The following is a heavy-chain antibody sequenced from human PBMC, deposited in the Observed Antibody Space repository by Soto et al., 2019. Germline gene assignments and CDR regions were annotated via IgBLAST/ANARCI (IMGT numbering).Heavy chain of an antibody. J-gene: IGHJ4*02. D-gene: IGHD6-13*01. CDR3: AHSLRNPVTVIAAAGSFDY. CDR2: INHSGST. CDR1: GGSFSGYY. V-gene: IGHV4-34*01. Sequence: SETLSLTCAVYGGSFSGYYWSWIRQPPGKGLEWIGEINHSGSTNYNPSLKSRVTISVDTSKNQFSLKLSSVTAADTAVYYCAHSLRNPVTVIAAAGSFDYWGQGTLVTVSS.